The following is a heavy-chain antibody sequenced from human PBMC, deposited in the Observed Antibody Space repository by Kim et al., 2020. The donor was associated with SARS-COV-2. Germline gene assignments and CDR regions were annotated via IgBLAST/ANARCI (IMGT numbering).Heavy chain of an antibody. CDR3: ARDSMVRGDLYYYYGMDV. Sequence: GGSLRLSCAASGFTFSSYWMSWVRQAPGKGLEWVANIKQDGSEKYYVDSVKGRFTISRDNAKNSLYLQMNSLRAEDTAVYYCARDSMVRGDLYYYYGMDVWGQGTTVTVS. D-gene: IGHD3-10*01. J-gene: IGHJ6*02. CDR1: GFTFSSYW. V-gene: IGHV3-7*03. CDR2: IKQDGSEK.